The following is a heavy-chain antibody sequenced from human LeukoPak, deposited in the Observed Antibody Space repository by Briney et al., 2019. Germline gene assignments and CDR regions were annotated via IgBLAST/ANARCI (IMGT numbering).Heavy chain of an antibody. Sequence: GESLKISCKASGYIFTSYWIGWVRQMPGKGLEWMAIICPANSDTRYSPSFQGQVTISADKSISTAYLQWSSLKASDTAMYYCARPACSSTSCYLYFQYWGQGTLVTVSS. J-gene: IGHJ1*01. V-gene: IGHV5-51*01. CDR3: ARPACSSTSCYLYFQY. CDR1: GYIFTSYW. CDR2: ICPANSDT. D-gene: IGHD2-2*01.